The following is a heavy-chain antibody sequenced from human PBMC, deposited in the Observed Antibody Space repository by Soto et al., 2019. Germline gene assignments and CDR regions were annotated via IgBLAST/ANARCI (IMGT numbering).Heavy chain of an antibody. V-gene: IGHV4-34*01. Sequence: SETLSLTCAVYGGTFSGYDWSWIRQPPGKGLEWIGEINHSGSTNYNPSLKSRVTISVDTSKTQYSLKMSSVTAAYTAVYYCARIYFFTMVRGVSSGVSAFDISGPGTMVSVSS. CDR3: ARIYFFTMVRGVSSGVSAFDI. D-gene: IGHD3-10*01. CDR2: INHSGST. J-gene: IGHJ3*02. CDR1: GGTFSGYD.